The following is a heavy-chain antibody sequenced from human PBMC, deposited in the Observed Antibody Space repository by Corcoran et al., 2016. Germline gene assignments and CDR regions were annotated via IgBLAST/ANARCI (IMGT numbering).Heavy chain of an antibody. CDR3: ARGGITMVRGVIITPPFDY. D-gene: IGHD3-10*01. V-gene: IGHV4-39*07. Sequence: QLQLQESGPGLVKPSETLSLTCTVSGGSISSSSYYWGWIRQPPGKGLEWIGSIYYSGSTYYNPSLKSRVTISVDTSKNQFSLKLSSVTAADTAVDYCARGGITMVRGVIITPPFDYWGQGTLVTVSS. CDR1: GGSISSSSYY. J-gene: IGHJ4*02. CDR2: IYYSGST.